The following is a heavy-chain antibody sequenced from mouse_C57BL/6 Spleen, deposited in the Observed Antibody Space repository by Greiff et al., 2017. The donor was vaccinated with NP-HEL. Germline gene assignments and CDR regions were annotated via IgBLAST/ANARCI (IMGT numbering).Heavy chain of an antibody. CDR2: INPYNGGT. CDR1: GYTFTDYY. CDR3: ARSKISNYYGSSQYYFDY. D-gene: IGHD1-1*01. V-gene: IGHV1-19*01. Sequence: EVQLQQSGPVLVKPGASVKMSCKASGYTFTDYYMNWVKQSHGKSLEWIGVINPYNGGTSYNQKFKGKATLTVDKSSSTAYMELNSLTSEDSAVYYCARSKISNYYGSSQYYFDYWGQGTTLTVSS. J-gene: IGHJ2*01.